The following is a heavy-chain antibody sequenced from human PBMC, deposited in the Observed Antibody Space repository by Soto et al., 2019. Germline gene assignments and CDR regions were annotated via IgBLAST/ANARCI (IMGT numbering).Heavy chain of an antibody. CDR2: TYYRSKWYN. CDR1: GDSVSSNSAA. J-gene: IGHJ6*02. Sequence: QSQTLSLTCAISGDSVSSNSAAWNWIRQSPSRGLEWLGRTYYRSKWYNDYAVSVKSRITINPDTSKNQFSLQLNSVTPEDTAVYYCARADDYGGGFYYYGMDVWGQGTTVTVSS. CDR3: ARADDYGGGFYYYGMDV. V-gene: IGHV6-1*01. D-gene: IGHD4-17*01.